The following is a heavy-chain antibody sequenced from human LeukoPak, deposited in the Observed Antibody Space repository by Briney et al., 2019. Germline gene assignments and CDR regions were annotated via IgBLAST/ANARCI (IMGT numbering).Heavy chain of an antibody. CDR3: AKGLYGSGPGGIDY. J-gene: IGHJ4*02. V-gene: IGHV3-30*02. D-gene: IGHD3-10*01. CDR1: GFIFSGYG. CDR2: IRYDGSNT. Sequence: GGSLRLSCVASGFIFSGYGIHWVRQAPGKGLEWVAFIRYDGSNTYYADSVKGRFTISKDNSKNTLYLQMNSLRGEDTAVYYCAKGLYGSGPGGIDYWGQGALVTVSS.